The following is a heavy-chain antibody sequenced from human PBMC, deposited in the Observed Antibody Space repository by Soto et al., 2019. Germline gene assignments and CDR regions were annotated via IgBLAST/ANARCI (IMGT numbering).Heavy chain of an antibody. CDR3: ARAVVVPAAIRYMDV. V-gene: IGHV4-34*01. CDR2: INHSGST. D-gene: IGHD2-2*02. CDR1: GGSFSGYY. Sequence: ETLSLTCAVYGGSFSGYYWSWIRQPPGKGLEWIGEINHSGSTNYNPSLKSRVTISVDTSKNQFSLKLSSVTAADTAVYYCARAVVVPAAIRYMDVWGKGTTVTVSS. J-gene: IGHJ6*03.